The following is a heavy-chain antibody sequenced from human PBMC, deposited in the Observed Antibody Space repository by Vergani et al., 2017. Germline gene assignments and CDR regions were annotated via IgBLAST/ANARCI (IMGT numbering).Heavy chain of an antibody. D-gene: IGHD5-12*01. CDR3: ARRYGGYLGQGEAFDY. CDR2: INTGNGNT. J-gene: IGHJ4*02. Sequence: QVQLVQSGAEVKKPGASVKVSCKASGYTFTSYAMHWVRQAPGQRLEWMGWINTGNGNTKYSQKFQGRVTITRDTSASTAYMELSSLRAEDTAVYYCARRYGGYLGQGEAFDYWGQGTLVTVSS. V-gene: IGHV1-3*04. CDR1: GYTFTSYA.